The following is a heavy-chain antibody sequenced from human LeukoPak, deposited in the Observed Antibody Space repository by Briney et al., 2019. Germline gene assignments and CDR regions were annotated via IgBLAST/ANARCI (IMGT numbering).Heavy chain of an antibody. CDR1: GFTFSDYY. V-gene: IGHV3-11*01. Sequence: GGSLRLSWTASGFTFSDYYMSWIRQTPGKGPEWVSYISQSGTTMDYADSVKGRFTISRDNARDSLYLQMNSLGAEDTAVYYCAKGHTYGMIWGQGTLVTVSS. J-gene: IGHJ4*02. CDR2: ISQSGTTM. D-gene: IGHD5-18*01. CDR3: AKGHTYGMI.